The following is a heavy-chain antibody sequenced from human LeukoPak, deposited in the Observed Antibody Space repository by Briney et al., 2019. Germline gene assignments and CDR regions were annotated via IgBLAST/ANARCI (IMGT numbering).Heavy chain of an antibody. D-gene: IGHD6-6*01. CDR3: AREDYSSSHHGFDY. J-gene: IGHJ4*02. CDR1: GGSISSYY. CDR2: IYYSGST. Sequence: PSETLSLTCTVSGGSISSYYWSWLRQPPGKGLEWIGYIYYSGSTNYNPSLKSRVTISVDTSKNQFSLKLSSVTAADTAVYYCAREDYSSSHHGFDYWGQGTLVTVSS. V-gene: IGHV4-59*01.